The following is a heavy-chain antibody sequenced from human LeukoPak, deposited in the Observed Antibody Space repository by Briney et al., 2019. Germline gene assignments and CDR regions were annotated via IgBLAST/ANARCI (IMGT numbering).Heavy chain of an antibody. D-gene: IGHD2/OR15-2a*01. V-gene: IGHV1-24*01. CDR1: GYTLTELS. Sequence: ASVKVSCKVSGYTLTELSMHWVRQAPGKGLEWMGGFDPEDGETIYAQKFQGRVTMTRDTSISTAYMELSRLRSDDTAVYYCARDFYGVFDYWGQGTLVTVSS. CDR3: ARDFYGVFDY. J-gene: IGHJ4*02. CDR2: FDPEDGET.